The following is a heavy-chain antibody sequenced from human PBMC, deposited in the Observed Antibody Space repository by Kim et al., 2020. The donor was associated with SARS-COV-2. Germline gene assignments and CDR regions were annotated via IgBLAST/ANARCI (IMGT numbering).Heavy chain of an antibody. CDR1: GFTFSDHY. J-gene: IGHJ4*02. CDR2: ISSSGGYT. Sequence: GGSLRLSCAASGFTFSDHYMTWIRQAPGKGLECISYISSSGGYTNYADSVKGRFTISRDNAKNSLYLQMNSLRVEDTAVYYCARVRGDTSGYGVMPKNQIDYWGQGNLVTVSS. V-gene: IGHV3-11*06. CDR3: ARVRGDTSGYGVMPKNQIDY. D-gene: IGHD3-22*01.